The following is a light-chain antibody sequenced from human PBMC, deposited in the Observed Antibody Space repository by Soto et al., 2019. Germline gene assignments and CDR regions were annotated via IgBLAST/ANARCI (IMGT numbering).Light chain of an antibody. CDR3: QHFGYPPWT. V-gene: IGKV3-20*01. Sequence: ELVFTQSPGTLSLSPGDSSALSCKASQIGSGNYLSWYQQKSGQAPRLLIYATSTRAPGIPDRFSGSGSATDFSLIISRLEPEDSAVYYCQHFGYPPWTFGRGTTVDIK. J-gene: IGKJ1*01. CDR2: ATS. CDR1: QIGSGNY.